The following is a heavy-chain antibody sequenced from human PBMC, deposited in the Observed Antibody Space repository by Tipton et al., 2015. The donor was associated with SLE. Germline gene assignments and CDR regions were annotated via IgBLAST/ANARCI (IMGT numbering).Heavy chain of an antibody. Sequence: SLRLSCAASGFTFSSYEMNWVRQAPGKGLEWLSYISTSGSTAHYADPVKGRFTISRDNAKNSVYLQMNSLRAEDTAVYYCTRDEEGDYDFDYRGLGTLVTVSS. V-gene: IGHV3-48*03. D-gene: IGHD4-17*01. CDR2: ISTSGSTA. J-gene: IGHJ4*02. CDR3: TRDEEGDYDFDY. CDR1: GFTFSSYE.